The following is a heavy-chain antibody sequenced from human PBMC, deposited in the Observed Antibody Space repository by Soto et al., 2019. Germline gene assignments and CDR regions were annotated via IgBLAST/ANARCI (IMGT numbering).Heavy chain of an antibody. Sequence: EVHLLESGGGLVQPGGSLRLSCAASGFTFSNFVMGWVRRAPGKGLEWVSAIGGTSGSTYYADSVKGRFTISRDNSKNTLSLQMDSLRAEDTAVYYCAKRRGEGYFDLWGRGTLVTVSS. CDR1: GFTFSNFV. CDR3: AKRRGEGYFDL. CDR2: IGGTSGST. D-gene: IGHD3-10*01. J-gene: IGHJ2*01. V-gene: IGHV3-23*01.